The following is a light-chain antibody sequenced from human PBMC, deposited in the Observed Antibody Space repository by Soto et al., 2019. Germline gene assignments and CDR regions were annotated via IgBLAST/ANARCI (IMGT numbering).Light chain of an antibody. V-gene: IGLV2-8*01. J-gene: IGLJ1*01. CDR2: EVS. CDR1: ISDVGGYNY. Sequence: QSVLTQPASVSGSPLQSITISCTGTISDVGGYNYVSWYQQHPGKAPKLMIYEVSKRPSGVPDRFSGSKSGNTASLTVSGLQAEDEADYYCSSYAGSNNSPYVFGTGTKVTVL. CDR3: SSYAGSNNSPYV.